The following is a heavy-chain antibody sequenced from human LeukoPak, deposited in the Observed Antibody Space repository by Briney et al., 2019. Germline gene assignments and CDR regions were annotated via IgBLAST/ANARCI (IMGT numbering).Heavy chain of an antibody. Sequence: GASVKVSCKASGYTFTSYGISWVRQAPGQGLEWMGRIIPILGIANYAQKFQGRVTITADKSTSTAYMELSSLRSEDTAVYYCARDRVVAATVLFDYWGQGTLVTVSS. D-gene: IGHD2-15*01. CDR2: IIPILGIA. J-gene: IGHJ4*02. V-gene: IGHV1-69*04. CDR3: ARDRVVAATVLFDY. CDR1: GYTFTSYG.